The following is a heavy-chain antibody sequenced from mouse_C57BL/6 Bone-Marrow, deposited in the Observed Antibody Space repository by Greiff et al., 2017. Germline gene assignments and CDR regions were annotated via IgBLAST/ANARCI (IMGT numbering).Heavy chain of an antibody. D-gene: IGHD2-1*01. CDR2: IDPSDSYT. CDR1: GYTFTSYW. J-gene: IGHJ2*01. CDR3: ATYGKKDYFDY. Sequence: QVHVKQPGAELVMPGASVKLSCKASGYTFTSYWMHWVKQRPGQGLEWIGEIDPSDSYTNYNQKFKGKSTLTVDKSSSTAYMQLSSLTSEDSAVYYCATYGKKDYFDYWGQGTTLTVSS. V-gene: IGHV1-69*01.